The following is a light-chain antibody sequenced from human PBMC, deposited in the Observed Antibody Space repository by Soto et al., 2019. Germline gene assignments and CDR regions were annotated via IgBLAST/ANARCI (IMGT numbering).Light chain of an antibody. CDR3: QQFNTYPLT. J-gene: IGKJ4*01. Sequence: AIQLTQSPSSLSASVGDRVTITCRASQGIGSGLGWYQQKPGKAPKLLIYDASTLESGVPSRFSGIGSWTDFTLTISSLQPEDFATYYCQQFNTYPLTFGGGTKVEIE. CDR1: QGIGSG. V-gene: IGKV1-13*02. CDR2: DAS.